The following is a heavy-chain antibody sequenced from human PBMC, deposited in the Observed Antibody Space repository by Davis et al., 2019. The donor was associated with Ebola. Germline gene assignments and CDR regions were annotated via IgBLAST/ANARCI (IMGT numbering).Heavy chain of an antibody. CDR2: IYRDGSEK. D-gene: IGHD3-10*01. Sequence: GGSLRLSCAASGFTFSHSWMSWVRRAPGKGLEWVANIYRDGSEKYYVDSVKGRFTVSRDNTKNSLYLQMNTLRAEDTAVYYCARDKSGYFDLWGRGTLVTVSS. J-gene: IGHJ2*01. CDR1: GFTFSHSW. CDR3: ARDKSGYFDL. V-gene: IGHV3-7*01.